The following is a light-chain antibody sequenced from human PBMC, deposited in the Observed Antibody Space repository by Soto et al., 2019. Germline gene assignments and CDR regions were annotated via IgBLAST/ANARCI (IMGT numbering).Light chain of an antibody. CDR2: GAS. V-gene: IGKV1-6*01. J-gene: IGKJ1*01. Sequence: IQMTQSPSSLSASVGDRVTISCRASQGIRSDLAWYQQKPGKVPKLLIYGASKLESGVPSRFSGSGFGTDFTLTISSLQPEDFATYCCLQDYNFPWAFGQGTKVEIK. CDR1: QGIRSD. CDR3: LQDYNFPWA.